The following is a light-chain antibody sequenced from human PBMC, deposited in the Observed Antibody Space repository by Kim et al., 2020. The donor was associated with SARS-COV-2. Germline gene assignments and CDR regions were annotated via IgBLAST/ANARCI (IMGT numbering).Light chain of an antibody. Sequence: ASVGDTVTITCRASQRINRWVAWYQQKPGTAPNLRMYDTASLEGGVPCSFGRSGSPTRCCRCYCCLQPADDVSNYRHVDNSFTWTFGQGTKVEIK. CDR2: DTA. V-gene: IGKV1-5*01. CDR3: HVDNSFTWT. CDR1: QRINRW. J-gene: IGKJ1*01.